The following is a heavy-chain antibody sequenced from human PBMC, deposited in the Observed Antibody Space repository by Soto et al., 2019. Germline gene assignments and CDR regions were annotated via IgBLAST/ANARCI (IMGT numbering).Heavy chain of an antibody. V-gene: IGHV6-1*01. CDR1: GDSVSSNSAA. D-gene: IGHD1-26*01. J-gene: IGHJ3*02. CDR3: ATRSGSYSDDAFDI. CDR2: TCYRSKWYN. Sequence: SETLSLTCAISGDSVSSNSAAWNWIRQSPSRGLEWLGRTCYRSKWYNDYAVSVKSRITINPDTSKNQFSLQLNSVTPEDTAVYYCATRSGSYSDDAFDICGQGTMFTVSS.